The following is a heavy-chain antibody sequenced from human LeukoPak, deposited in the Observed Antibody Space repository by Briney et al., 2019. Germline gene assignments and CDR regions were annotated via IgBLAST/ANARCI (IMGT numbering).Heavy chain of an antibody. J-gene: IGHJ4*02. D-gene: IGHD1-14*01. CDR2: IYYSGST. Sequence: SETLSLTCTVSGGSISSYYWSWIRQPPRKGLEWIGYIYYSGSTNYNPSLKSRVTISVDTSKNQFSLKLSSVSPEDTAVYYCARVNSWTEEPDTGFDYWGQGILVTVSS. CDR1: GGSISSYY. CDR3: ARVNSWTEEPDTGFDY. V-gene: IGHV4-59*12.